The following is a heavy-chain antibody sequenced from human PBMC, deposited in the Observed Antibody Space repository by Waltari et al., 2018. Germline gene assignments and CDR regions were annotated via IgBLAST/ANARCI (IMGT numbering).Heavy chain of an antibody. CDR2: IYYSGST. CDR3: ARDRGSYYYGSGREFDY. J-gene: IGHJ4*02. V-gene: IGHV4-39*07. CDR1: GGSISSSRYY. D-gene: IGHD3-10*01. Sequence: QLQLQESGPGLVKPSETLSLTCTVSGGSISSSRYYWGWIRQPPGKGLEWIGSIYYSGSTYYNPSLKSRVTISVDTSKNQFSLKLSSVTAADTAVYYCARDRGSYYYGSGREFDYWGQGTLVTVSS.